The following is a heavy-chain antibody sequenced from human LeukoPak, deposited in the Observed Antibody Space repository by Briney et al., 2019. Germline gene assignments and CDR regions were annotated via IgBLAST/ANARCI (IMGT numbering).Heavy chain of an antibody. D-gene: IGHD4-11*01. CDR3: ARGSDLDYSKPLYYYMDV. Sequence: SETLSLTCTVSGGSISSYYWSWIRQPPGKGLEWIGYIYYSGSTNYNPSLKSRVTISVDTSKNQFSLKLSSVTAADTAVYYCARGSDLDYSKPLYYYMDVWGKGTTVTVSS. J-gene: IGHJ6*03. V-gene: IGHV4-59*08. CDR1: GGSISSYY. CDR2: IYYSGST.